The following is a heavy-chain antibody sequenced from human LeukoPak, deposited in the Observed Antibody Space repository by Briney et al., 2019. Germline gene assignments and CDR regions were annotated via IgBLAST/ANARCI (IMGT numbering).Heavy chain of an antibody. CDR3: ARHRVGIYSRNHAFDI. CDR1: GYTFSTYW. Sequence: GESLKISCKGSGYTFSTYWIGWVRQMPGKGLEWMGIIYPGDSDTRYSPSFQGQVTISADKSSSTAYLQWSSLKASDTAMYYCARHRVGIYSRNHAFDIWGQGTMVTVSS. J-gene: IGHJ3*02. D-gene: IGHD1-26*01. V-gene: IGHV5-51*01. CDR2: IYPGDSDT.